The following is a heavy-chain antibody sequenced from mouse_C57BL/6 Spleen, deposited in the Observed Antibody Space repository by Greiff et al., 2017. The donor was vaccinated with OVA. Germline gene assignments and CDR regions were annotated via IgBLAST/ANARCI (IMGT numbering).Heavy chain of an antibody. V-gene: IGHV1-80*01. CDR3: ARGCTMVTRYYAMDY. D-gene: IGHD2-1*01. Sequence: QVQLKQSGAELVKPGASVKISCKASGYAFSSYWMNWVKQRPGKGLEWIGQIYPGDGDTNYKGKFKGKATLTADKSYSTAYMQLSSLTSADSAVYFCARGCTMVTRYYAMDYWGQGTSVTVSS. J-gene: IGHJ4*01. CDR1: GYAFSSYW. CDR2: IYPGDGDT.